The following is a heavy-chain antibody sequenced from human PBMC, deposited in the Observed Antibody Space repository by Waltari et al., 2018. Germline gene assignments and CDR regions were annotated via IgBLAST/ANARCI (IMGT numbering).Heavy chain of an antibody. Sequence: EVQLVESGGGLVKPGGSLRLSCAASGFTFSSYSMNWVRQAPGKGLEWVSSISSSSSYIYYADSGNVRFTISRDNAKNSLYLQMNSLRAEDTAVYYCAREGAQVVATILAFDIWGQGTMVTVSS. D-gene: IGHD5-12*01. J-gene: IGHJ3*02. CDR3: AREGAQVVATILAFDI. CDR2: ISSSSSYI. CDR1: GFTFSSYS. V-gene: IGHV3-21*01.